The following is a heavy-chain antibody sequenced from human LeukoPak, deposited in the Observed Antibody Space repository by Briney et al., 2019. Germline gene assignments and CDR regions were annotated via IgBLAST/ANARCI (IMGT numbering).Heavy chain of an antibody. CDR1: GFTFSSYW. CDR3: ARDYPPASGPYDGFDI. CDR2: IKQDGSEK. D-gene: IGHD1-26*01. J-gene: IGHJ3*02. Sequence: GGSLRLSCAASGFTFSSYWMSWVRQAPGKGLEWVANIKQDGSEKYYVDSVKGRFTISRDNAKNSLYLQMNSLRAEDTAVYYCARDYPPASGPYDGFDIWGQGTMVTVSS. V-gene: IGHV3-7*01.